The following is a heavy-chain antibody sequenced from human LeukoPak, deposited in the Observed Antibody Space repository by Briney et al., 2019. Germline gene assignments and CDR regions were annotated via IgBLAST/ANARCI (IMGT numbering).Heavy chain of an antibody. CDR1: GFTFSTYG. Sequence: PGRSLRLSCAASGFTFSTYGMHWVRQTPGKGLEWVAVTWYDGSNKYYADSVKGRFTISRDNSKNTLDLQMNSLRVEDTAVYYCARDGYSGSKRGFYFDSWGQGTLVTVSS. D-gene: IGHD5-12*01. V-gene: IGHV3-33*01. J-gene: IGHJ4*02. CDR2: TWYDGSNK. CDR3: ARDGYSGSKRGFYFDS.